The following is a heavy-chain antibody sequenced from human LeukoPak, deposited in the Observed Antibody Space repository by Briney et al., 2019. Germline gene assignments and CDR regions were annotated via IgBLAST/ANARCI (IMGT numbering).Heavy chain of an antibody. J-gene: IGHJ4*02. CDR1: GGTFSSYA. D-gene: IGHD1-26*01. CDR3: AREREELLLDY. CDR2: IIPILGIA. Sequence: SVKVSCKASGGTFSSYAISWVRQAPGQGLEWMGRIIPILGIANYAQKFQGRVTITADKSTSTAYMELSSLRSEDTAVYYCAREREELLLDYWGQGTLVTVSS. V-gene: IGHV1-69*04.